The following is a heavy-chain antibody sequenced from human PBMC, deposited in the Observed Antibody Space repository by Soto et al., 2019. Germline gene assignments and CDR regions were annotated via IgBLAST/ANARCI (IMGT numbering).Heavy chain of an antibody. D-gene: IGHD2-2*01. CDR3: TISQGSSTSMEIYYYYYYGMDV. CDR2: IIPISGTA. Sequence: QVQLVQSGAEVKKPGSSVKVSCKASGGTFSSYAISWVRQAPGQGLEWMGGIIPISGTANYAQKFQGRVTITADESTSTAYMELSSLRSEDTAVYYWTISQGSSTSMEIYYYYYYGMDVSGQGTMVTVSS. J-gene: IGHJ6*02. CDR1: GGTFSSYA. V-gene: IGHV1-69*01.